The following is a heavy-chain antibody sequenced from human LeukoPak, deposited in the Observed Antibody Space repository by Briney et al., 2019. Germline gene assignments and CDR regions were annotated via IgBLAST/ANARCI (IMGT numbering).Heavy chain of an antibody. Sequence: SETLPLTCTVSGGSISTYYWSWIRQPPGKGLEWIGYIYYSGNSNYNPSLKSRVTISVDTSKNQFSRKLSSVTAADTAVYYCAGLGASGNGYLSWFDPWGQGTLVTVSS. D-gene: IGHD3-22*01. CDR1: GGSISTYY. V-gene: IGHV4-59*01. CDR2: IYYSGNS. J-gene: IGHJ5*02. CDR3: AGLGASGNGYLSWFDP.